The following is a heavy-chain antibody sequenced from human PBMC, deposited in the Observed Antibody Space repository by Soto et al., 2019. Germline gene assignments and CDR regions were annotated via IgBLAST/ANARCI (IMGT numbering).Heavy chain of an antibody. V-gene: IGHV1-18*01. Sequence: ASVKVSCKASGYTFFTYDISWVRQAPGQGLEWMGWISTYSGDTKYAQKFQGRVTMTTDTSTATAYLELRSLRSDDTAVYYCARHHGPTTSENWFDPWGQGTLVTVSS. CDR3: ARHHGPTTSENWFDP. D-gene: IGHD5-12*01. J-gene: IGHJ5*02. CDR2: ISTYSGDT. CDR1: GYTFFTYD.